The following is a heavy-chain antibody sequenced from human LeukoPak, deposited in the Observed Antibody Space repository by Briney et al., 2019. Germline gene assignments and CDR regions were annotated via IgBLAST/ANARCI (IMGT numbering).Heavy chain of an antibody. CDR3: ARNPGELYYYDSSGYYYFDY. Sequence: SETLSLTCTVSGGSISSYYWSWIRQPPGKGLEWIGYIYYSGSTNYNPSLKSRVTISVDTSKNQFSLKLSSVTAADTAVYCCARNPGELYYYDSSGYYYFDYWGQGTLVTVSS. D-gene: IGHD3-22*01. CDR1: GGSISSYY. J-gene: IGHJ4*02. CDR2: IYYSGST. V-gene: IGHV4-59*01.